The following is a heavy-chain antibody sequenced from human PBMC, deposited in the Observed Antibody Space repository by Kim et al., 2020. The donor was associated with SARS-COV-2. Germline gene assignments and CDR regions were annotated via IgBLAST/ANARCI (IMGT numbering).Heavy chain of an antibody. J-gene: IGHJ4*02. Sequence: GGSLRLSCAASGFTFSNYGMTWVRQAPGKGLEWVSGISGSGDITTYADSVTGRFTIARDNSKNALYLQMSSLRAEDTAMYYCANPRQPVYWGQGTLVTVSS. D-gene: IGHD6-13*01. CDR1: GFTFSNYG. V-gene: IGHV3-23*01. CDR2: ISGSGDIT. CDR3: ANPRQPVY.